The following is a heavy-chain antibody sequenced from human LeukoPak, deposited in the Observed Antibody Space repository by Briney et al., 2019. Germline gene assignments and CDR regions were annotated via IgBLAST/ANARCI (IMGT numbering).Heavy chain of an antibody. CDR2: ISSSSSYT. V-gene: IGHV3-11*06. D-gene: IGHD2-15*01. Sequence: GGSLRLSCAASGFTFSDYYMSWIRQAPAKGLKWVSYISSSSSYTNYAGSVKGRFPISRDNAKNSLYLQMNSLRAEDTAVYYCARGYCSGGSCQFFDYWGQGTLVTVSS. J-gene: IGHJ4*02. CDR1: GFTFSDYY. CDR3: ARGYCSGGSCQFFDY.